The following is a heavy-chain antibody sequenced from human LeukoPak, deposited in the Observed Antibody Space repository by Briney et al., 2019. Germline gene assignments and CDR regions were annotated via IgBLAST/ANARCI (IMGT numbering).Heavy chain of an antibody. V-gene: IGHV4-59*08. J-gene: IGHJ3*02. Sequence: SETLSLTCTVSGGSISSYYWSWIRQPPGKGLERIGYIYYSRSTNYNPSLKSRVTISVDTSKNQFSLKLSSVTAADTAVYYCARGSPTYYDFWSGYSGGDAFDIWGQGTMVTVSS. CDR2: IYYSRST. CDR1: GGSISSYY. D-gene: IGHD3-3*01. CDR3: ARGSPTYYDFWSGYSGGDAFDI.